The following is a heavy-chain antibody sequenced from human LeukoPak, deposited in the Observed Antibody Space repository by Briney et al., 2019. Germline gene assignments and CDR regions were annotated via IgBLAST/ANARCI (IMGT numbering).Heavy chain of an antibody. CDR2: ISAYNGNT. J-gene: IGHJ6*03. V-gene: IGHV1-18*01. CDR1: GYTFTSYG. CDR3: ATSGNSGLEPPGNYYYYMDV. Sequence: ASVKVSCKASGYTFTSYGISWVRQAPGQGLEWMGWISAYNGNTIYAQKFQGRVTMTEDTSTDTAYMELSSLRSEDTAVYYCATSGNSGLEPPGNYYYYMDVWGKGTTVTVSS. D-gene: IGHD1-1*01.